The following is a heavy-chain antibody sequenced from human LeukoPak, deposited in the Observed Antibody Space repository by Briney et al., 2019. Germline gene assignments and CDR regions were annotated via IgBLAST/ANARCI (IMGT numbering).Heavy chain of an antibody. CDR1: GFIFTDYS. D-gene: IGHD1-1*01. V-gene: IGHV3-30*02. CDR2: VRYDGSET. Sequence: GGSLRLSCAASGFIFTDYSMHWVRQASGKGLEWVASVRYDGSETESADSVKGRFTISRDNSKNTLYLQMNSLRAEDTAVYYCAKEGTSSVPSDFDYWGQGILVTVSS. J-gene: IGHJ4*02. CDR3: AKEGTSSVPSDFDY.